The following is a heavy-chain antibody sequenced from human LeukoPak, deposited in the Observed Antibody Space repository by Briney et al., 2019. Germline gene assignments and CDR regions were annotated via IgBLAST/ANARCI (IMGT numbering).Heavy chain of an antibody. CDR1: GFTFSSYA. J-gene: IGHJ6*02. CDR2: ISGSGGST. V-gene: IGHV3-23*01. CDR3: AKDPSSWGYDFWSGIIREYYYGMDV. D-gene: IGHD3-3*01. Sequence: GGSLRLSCAASGFTFSSYAMSWVRQAPGKGLEWVSAISGSGGSTYYADSVKGRFTISRDNSKNTLYLQMNSLRAEDTAVYYCAKDPSSWGYDFWSGIIREYYYGMDVWGQGTTVTVSS.